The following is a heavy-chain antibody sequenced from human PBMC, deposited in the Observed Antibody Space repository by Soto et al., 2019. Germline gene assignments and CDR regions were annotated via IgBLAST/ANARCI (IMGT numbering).Heavy chain of an antibody. CDR2: ISAYNGNT. J-gene: IGHJ6*02. V-gene: IGHV1-18*01. CDR3: ARGTAGTTRSYYYSGMDV. D-gene: IGHD1-1*01. Sequence: QVQLVQSGAEVKKPGASVKVSCKASGYTFTSYGITWVRQAPGLGLEWMGWISAYNGNTNYAQKLQGRVTMTTDTSTSTAYMELRSLRSDDTAVYYCARGTAGTTRSYYYSGMDVWGQGTAVTVSS. CDR1: GYTFTSYG.